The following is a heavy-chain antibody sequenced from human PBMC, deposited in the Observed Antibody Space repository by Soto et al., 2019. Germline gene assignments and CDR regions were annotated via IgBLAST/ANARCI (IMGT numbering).Heavy chain of an antibody. Sequence: EVQLVESGGGLVQPGGSLRLSCAASGFTFSNYWMYWVRQAPGRGLVWVSRVNNDGTDTTHADSVKGRFTISRDNAENTLYLQMNSLRAEDTAVYYCARGGLQHALDVWGQGSTATVSS. CDR3: ARGGLQHALDV. CDR1: GFTFSNYW. CDR2: VNNDGTDT. D-gene: IGHD6-13*01. V-gene: IGHV3-74*03. J-gene: IGHJ6*02.